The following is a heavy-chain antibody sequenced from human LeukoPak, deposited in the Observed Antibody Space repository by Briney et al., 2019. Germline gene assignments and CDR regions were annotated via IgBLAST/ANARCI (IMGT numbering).Heavy chain of an antibody. J-gene: IGHJ4*02. D-gene: IGHD3-10*01. CDR2: INPNSGGT. CDR1: GYIITGYY. Sequence: ASVKVSCKASGYIITGYYMHWVRQAPGQGLEWMGWINPNSGGTNYAQKFQGRVTMSRDTSISTAYMELSRLRSDDTAVYYCARRYSFDYWGQGTLVTVSS. V-gene: IGHV1-2*02. CDR3: ARRYSFDY.